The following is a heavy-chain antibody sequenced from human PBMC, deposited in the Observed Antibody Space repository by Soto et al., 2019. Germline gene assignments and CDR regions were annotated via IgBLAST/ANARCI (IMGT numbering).Heavy chain of an antibody. J-gene: IGHJ4*02. D-gene: IGHD5-18*01. CDR1: GFTFSSYA. CDR3: AGITSMDTFSAY. Sequence: PGGSLRLSCAASGFTFSSYAMSWVRQAPGKGLEWVSAISGSGFTTYYADSVKGRFTISRDNSKNTLYLQMNSLRAEDTAVYYCAGITSMDTFSAYWGQGTLVTVSS. V-gene: IGHV3-23*01. CDR2: ISGSGFTT.